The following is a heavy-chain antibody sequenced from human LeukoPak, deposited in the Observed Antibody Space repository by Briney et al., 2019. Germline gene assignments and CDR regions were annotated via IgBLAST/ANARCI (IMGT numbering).Heavy chain of an antibody. V-gene: IGHV3-74*01. CDR3: TRDFDFSSAI. J-gene: IGHJ4*02. Sequence: PGRSLRLSCAASGFAFSSYAMHWVRQAPGKGLVWVSRISPDGSTTGHADSVKDRFTTSRDNAKNTLFLQMNSLRAEDTAVYYCTRDFDFSSAIWGQGTLVTVSS. CDR1: GFAFSSYA. CDR2: ISPDGSTT. D-gene: IGHD3-3*01.